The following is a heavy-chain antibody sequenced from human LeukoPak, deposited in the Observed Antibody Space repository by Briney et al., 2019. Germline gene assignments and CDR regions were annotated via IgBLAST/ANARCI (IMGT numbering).Heavy chain of an antibody. CDR1: GFTFNYA. J-gene: IGHJ4*02. D-gene: IGHD3-22*01. CDR3: AKHADGSGRPRAGFDH. CDR2: ISGSGGST. V-gene: IGHV3-23*01. Sequence: SGGSLRLSCAASGFTFNYAMTGARQPPGKGLERVSAISGSGGSTYYADSVKGPFTISKDNSKNTLYLLMSSLRPEDTAVYYCAKHADGSGRPRAGFDHWGQGTLVTVSS.